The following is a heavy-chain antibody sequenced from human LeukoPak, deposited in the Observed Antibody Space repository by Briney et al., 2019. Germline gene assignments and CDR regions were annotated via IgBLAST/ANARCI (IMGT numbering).Heavy chain of an antibody. CDR1: GGSISSYY. J-gene: IGHJ4*02. D-gene: IGHD6-13*01. CDR2: IYYSGST. CDR3: ARRDSSSWYGQFDY. V-gene: IGHV4-59*01. Sequence: PSETLSLTCTVSGGSISSYYWSWIRQPPGKGLEWIGYIYYSGSTNYNPSLKSRVTISVDTSKNQFSLKLSSVTAADTAVYYCARRDSSSWYGQFDYWGQGTLSPSPQ.